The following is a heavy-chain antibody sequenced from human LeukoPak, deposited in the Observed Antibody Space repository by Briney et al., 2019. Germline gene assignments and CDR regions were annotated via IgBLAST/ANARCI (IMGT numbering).Heavy chain of an antibody. V-gene: IGHV3-7*03. CDR1: GFTFSSYW. D-gene: IGHD1/OR15-1a*01. Sequence: PGGSLRLSCAASGFTFSSYWMSWVRQAPGKGLERVANIKQDGSEKYYVDSVKGRFTISRDNAKNSLYLQMNSLRAEDTAVYYCARDSSPREHDYWGQGTLVTVSS. CDR2: IKQDGSEK. J-gene: IGHJ4*02. CDR3: ARDSSPREHDY.